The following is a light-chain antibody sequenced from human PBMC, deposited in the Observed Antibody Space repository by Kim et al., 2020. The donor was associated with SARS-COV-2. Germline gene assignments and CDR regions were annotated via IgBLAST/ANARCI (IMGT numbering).Light chain of an antibody. V-gene: IGLV6-57*01. CDR2: EDN. CDR1: SGSIASNY. CDR3: QSYDSNIGV. Sequence: GKTDTISCTRSSGSIASNYVQWYQQRPGSSPTTVIYEDNERPSGVPDRFSGSIDSSSNSASLTISGLKAEDEADYYCQSYDSNIGVFGGGTQLTVL. J-gene: IGLJ3*02.